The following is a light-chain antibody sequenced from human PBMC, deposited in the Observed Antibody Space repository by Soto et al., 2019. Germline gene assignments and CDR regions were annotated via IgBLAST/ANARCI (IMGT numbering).Light chain of an antibody. CDR3: TTYTSINTLKV. Sequence: QAALTQPASVCGSPGQSITISCTGTNTDVGGYNYVSWYQQHPGKAPKLLIYYVTDRPSGVSNRFSGSKSGNTASLTISGLQAEDEADYYCTTYTSINTLKVFGGGTKLTVL. V-gene: IGLV2-14*03. CDR2: YVT. CDR1: NTDVGGYNY. J-gene: IGLJ2*01.